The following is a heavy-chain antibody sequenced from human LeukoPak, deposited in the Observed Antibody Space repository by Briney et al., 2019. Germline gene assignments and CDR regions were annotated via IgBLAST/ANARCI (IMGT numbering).Heavy chain of an antibody. Sequence: GASVKVSCKASGGTFSSYAISWVRQAPGQGLDWLGGIIPIFGTANYAQKFQGRVTITADESTSTAYMELSSLGSEDTAVYYCARDPPGGAAADAALDYWGQGTLVTVSS. D-gene: IGHD6-13*01. V-gene: IGHV1-69*13. CDR3: ARDPPGGAAADAALDY. CDR2: IIPIFGTA. CDR1: GGTFSSYA. J-gene: IGHJ4*02.